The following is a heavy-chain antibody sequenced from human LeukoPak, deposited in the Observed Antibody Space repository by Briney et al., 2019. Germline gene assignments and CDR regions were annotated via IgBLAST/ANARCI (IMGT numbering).Heavy chain of an antibody. V-gene: IGHV7-4-1*02. D-gene: IGHD2-15*01. CDR2: ISTNTGNP. CDR1: GYTFTSYS. J-gene: IGHJ4*02. CDR3: ARDSAPILFDY. Sequence: ASVKVSCKASGYTFTSYSLNWVRQAPGQGLEWMGWISTNTGNPTYAQGFTGRFVFSLDTSVSTAFLQISSLKPEDTAVYYCARDSAPILFDYWGQGTLVTVSS.